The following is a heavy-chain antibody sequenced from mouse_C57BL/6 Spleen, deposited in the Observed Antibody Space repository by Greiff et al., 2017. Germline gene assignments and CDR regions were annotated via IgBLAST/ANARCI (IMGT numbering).Heavy chain of an antibody. J-gene: IGHJ3*01. CDR2: IYPGSGST. D-gene: IGHD3-2*02. CDR3: ARESAQAFAY. Sequence: VQLQQPGAELVQPGASVKMSCKASGYTFTSYWITWVKQRPGQGLEWIGDIYPGSGSTNYNEKFKSKATLTVDTSSSTAYMQRSSLTSEDSAVYYCARESAQAFAYWGQGTLVTVSA. CDR1: GYTFTSYW. V-gene: IGHV1-55*01.